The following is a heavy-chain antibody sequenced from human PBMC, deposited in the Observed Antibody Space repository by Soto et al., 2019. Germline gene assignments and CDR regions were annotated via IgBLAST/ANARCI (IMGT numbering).Heavy chain of an antibody. CDR1: GFTFSSYS. V-gene: IGHV3-21*01. Sequence: GGSLRLSCAASGFTFSSYSRNWVRQAPGKGLEWVSSISSSSSYIYYADSVKGRFTISRDNAKNSLYLQMNSLRAEDTAVYYCARDLQYYDFWSGYCAFDIWGQGTMVTVSS. D-gene: IGHD3-3*01. CDR2: ISSSSSYI. J-gene: IGHJ3*02. CDR3: ARDLQYYDFWSGYCAFDI.